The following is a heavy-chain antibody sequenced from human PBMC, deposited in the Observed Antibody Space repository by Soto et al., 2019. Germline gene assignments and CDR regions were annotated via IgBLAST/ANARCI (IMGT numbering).Heavy chain of an antibody. Sequence: GGSLRLSCAASGFTFSSYWMSWVRQTPGKGLEWVANIKQDGSEKWYVDSVKGRFTISRDNAKKSLYLQMNSLRVEDTAVYYCARGDYHDTSGPFSDAFDIWGQGTMVTVSS. V-gene: IGHV3-7*04. CDR3: ARGDYHDTSGPFSDAFDI. CDR2: IKQDGSEK. CDR1: GFTFSSYW. J-gene: IGHJ3*02. D-gene: IGHD3-22*01.